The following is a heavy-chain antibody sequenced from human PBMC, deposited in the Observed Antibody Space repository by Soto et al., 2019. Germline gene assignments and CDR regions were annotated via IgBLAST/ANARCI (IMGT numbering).Heavy chain of an antibody. Sequence: ASMKVACKASGYTFTSYGISWVRQAPGQGLEWMGWISAYNGNTNYAQKLQGRVTMTTDTSTSTAYMELRSLRSDDTAVYYCAGYSSGWYWFDPWGQGTLVTVS. CDR3: AGYSSGWYWFDP. CDR2: ISAYNGNT. CDR1: GYTFTSYG. V-gene: IGHV1-18*01. D-gene: IGHD6-19*01. J-gene: IGHJ5*02.